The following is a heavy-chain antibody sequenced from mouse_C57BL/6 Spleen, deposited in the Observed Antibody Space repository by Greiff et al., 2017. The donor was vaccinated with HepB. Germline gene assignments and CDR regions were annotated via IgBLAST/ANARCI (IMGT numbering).Heavy chain of an antibody. CDR1: GYTFTDYY. V-gene: IGHV1-76*01. D-gene: IGHD1-1*01. CDR3: ARGVDLDY. J-gene: IGHJ2*01. Sequence: VQLQQSGAELVRPGASVKLSCKASGYTFTDYYINWVKQRPGQGLEWIARIYPGSGNTYYNEKFKGKATPTAEKSSSTAYMQLSSLTSEDSAVYFCARGVDLDYWGQGTTLTVSS. CDR2: IYPGSGNT.